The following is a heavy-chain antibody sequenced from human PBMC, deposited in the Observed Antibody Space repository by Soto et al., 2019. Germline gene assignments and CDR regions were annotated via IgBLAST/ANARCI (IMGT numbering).Heavy chain of an antibody. CDR3: ARDQNGSPHFDY. Sequence: QVHLQESGPGLVKPSETLSLTCTVSGASIRSYYWSWIRQPPGKGLEWIGFSYYSGSTNYNPSLNIRFTISVDTSKNQFSLKLTSVTAADTAVYYCARDQNGSPHFDYWGQGILVTVSS. V-gene: IGHV4-59*01. CDR2: SYYSGST. J-gene: IGHJ4*02. D-gene: IGHD1-26*01. CDR1: GASIRSYY.